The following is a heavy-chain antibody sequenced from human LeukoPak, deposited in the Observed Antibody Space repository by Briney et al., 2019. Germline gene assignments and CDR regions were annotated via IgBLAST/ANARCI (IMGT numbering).Heavy chain of an antibody. CDR1: GFTFSSYS. V-gene: IGHV3-7*01. CDR2: IKQDGSVK. Sequence: GGSLRLSCAASGFTFSSYSMNWVRQTPGKGLEWVANIKQDGSVKYYVDSVKGRFTISRDNAKNSLYLQMNSLRAEDTAVYYCAREYYYDSSGRRPAFDYWGQGTLVTVSS. J-gene: IGHJ4*02. CDR3: AREYYYDSSGRRPAFDY. D-gene: IGHD3-22*01.